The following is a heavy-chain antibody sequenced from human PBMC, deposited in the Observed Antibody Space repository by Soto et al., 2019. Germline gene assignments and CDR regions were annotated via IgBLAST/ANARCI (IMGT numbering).Heavy chain of an antibody. CDR1: SGSISSSNW. J-gene: IGHJ5*02. Sequence: PSETLSLTCAVSSGSISSSNWWSWVRQPPGKGLEWIGEIYHSGSTNYNPSLKSRVTISVDKSKNQFSLKLSSVTAADTAVYYCARDPGCGGDCYWFDPWGQGTLVTVSS. CDR2: IYHSGST. CDR3: ARDPGCGGDCYWFDP. D-gene: IGHD2-21*01. V-gene: IGHV4-4*02.